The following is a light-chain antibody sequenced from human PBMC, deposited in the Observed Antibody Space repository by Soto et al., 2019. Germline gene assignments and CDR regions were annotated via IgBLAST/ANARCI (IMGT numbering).Light chain of an antibody. CDR2: RDN. V-gene: IGLV1-44*01. CDR1: SSDIGSNP. J-gene: IGLJ2*01. Sequence: QSVLTQPPSASGTPGQRVAISRSGGSSDIGSNPVNWYLHLPGAAPKLLIYRDNQRPSGVPDRFSGSKSGTSASLTISGLQSEDEADYFCSAWDDNIYGPVFGGGTKVTVL. CDR3: SAWDDNIYGPV.